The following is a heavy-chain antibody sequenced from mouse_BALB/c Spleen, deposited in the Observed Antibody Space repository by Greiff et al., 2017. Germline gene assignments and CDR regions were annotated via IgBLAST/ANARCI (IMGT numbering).Heavy chain of an antibody. D-gene: IGHD2-13*01. CDR3: AREVTMSIYAMDY. CDR2: INPNNGGT. V-gene: IGHV1-18*01. Sequence: VQLQQSGPELVKPGASVKIPCKASGYTFTDYNMDWVKQSHGKSLEWIGDINPNNGGTIYNQKFKGKATLTVDKSSGTAYMELRSLTSEDTAVYYCAREVTMSIYAMDYWGQGTSVTVSS. CDR1: GYTFTDYN. J-gene: IGHJ4*01.